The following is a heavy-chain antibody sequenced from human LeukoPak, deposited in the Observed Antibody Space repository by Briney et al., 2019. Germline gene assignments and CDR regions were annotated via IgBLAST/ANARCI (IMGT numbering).Heavy chain of an antibody. J-gene: IGHJ4*02. V-gene: IGHV4-39*01. Sequence: SETLSLTCTVSGGSISNSRYYWGWIRQPPGKGLEWIGSIYYSGNTYYNASLESRVTISVDTSKNQFSLRPSSVTAADTAVYYCARGSSPFDYWGQGTLVTVSS. CDR2: IYYSGNT. CDR1: GGSISNSRYY. CDR3: ARGSSPFDY.